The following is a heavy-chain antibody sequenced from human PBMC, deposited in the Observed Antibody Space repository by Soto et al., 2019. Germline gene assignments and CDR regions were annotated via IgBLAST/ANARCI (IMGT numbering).Heavy chain of an antibody. V-gene: IGHV5-51*01. CDR2: IYPGDSDT. Sequence: GESLKISCKGSGYSFTSYWIGWVRQMPGKGLEWMGIIYPGDSDTRYSPSFQGQVTISADKSISTAYLQWSSLKASDTAMYYCARGVWFGELFKNYWFDPWGQGTLVTVSS. J-gene: IGHJ5*02. D-gene: IGHD3-10*01. CDR1: GYSFTSYW. CDR3: ARGVWFGELFKNYWFDP.